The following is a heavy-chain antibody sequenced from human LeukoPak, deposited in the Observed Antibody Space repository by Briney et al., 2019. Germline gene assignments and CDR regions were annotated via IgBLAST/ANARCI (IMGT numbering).Heavy chain of an antibody. CDR2: MNPNSGNT. J-gene: IGHJ5*02. CDR3: ARRVAAAKRFDP. D-gene: IGHD2-15*01. V-gene: IGHV1-8*01. CDR1: GYTFTSYD. Sequence: GASVKVSCKASGYTFTSYDINWVRQATGQGLEWMGWMNPNSGNTGYAQKFQGRVTMTRNTSISTAYMELSSLRSEDTAVYYCARRVAAAKRFDPWGQGTLVTVSS.